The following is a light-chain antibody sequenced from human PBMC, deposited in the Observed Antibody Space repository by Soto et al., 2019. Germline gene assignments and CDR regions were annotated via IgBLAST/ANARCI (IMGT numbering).Light chain of an antibody. Sequence: EIVLTQSPATLSLSPGERATLSCRASRDIKRYLAWYQQKPGQAPRLLIYDTSNRATGIPARFSGSGAGTDFTLTISSLEPEHFGVFYCQQYGSSPRTFGGGTKVDI. CDR2: DTS. CDR3: QQYGSSPRT. CDR1: RDIKRY. V-gene: IGKV3-11*01. J-gene: IGKJ4*01.